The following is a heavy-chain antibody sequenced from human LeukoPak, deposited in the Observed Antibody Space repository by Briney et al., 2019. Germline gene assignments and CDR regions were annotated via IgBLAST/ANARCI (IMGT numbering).Heavy chain of an antibody. J-gene: IGHJ4*02. V-gene: IGHV4-38-2*01. CDR3: ARVGGIAVAGTSYDFDY. Sequence: SETLSLTCAVSGYSISSGYYWGWIRQPPGKGLEWIGSIYHSGSTYYNPSLKSRVTILVDTSKNQFSLKLSSVTAADTAVYYCARVGGIAVAGTSYDFDYWGQGTLVTVSS. CDR1: GYSISSGYY. CDR2: IYHSGST. D-gene: IGHD6-19*01.